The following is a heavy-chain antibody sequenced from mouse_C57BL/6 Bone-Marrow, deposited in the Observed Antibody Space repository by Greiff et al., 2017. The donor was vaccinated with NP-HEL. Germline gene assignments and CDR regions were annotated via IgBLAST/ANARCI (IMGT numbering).Heavy chain of an antibody. CDR2: IYPGNSDT. J-gene: IGHJ3*01. D-gene: IGHD2-4*01. CDR1: GYTFTSYW. V-gene: IGHV1-5*01. Sequence: EVQLQQSGTVLARPGASVKMSCKTSGYTFTSYWMHWVKQRPGQGLEWIGAIYPGNSDTSYNQKFKGKAKLTAVTSASTAYMELSSLTNEDSAVYYCTRKIYYDYDAWFAYWGQGTLVTVSA. CDR3: TRKIYYDYDAWFAY.